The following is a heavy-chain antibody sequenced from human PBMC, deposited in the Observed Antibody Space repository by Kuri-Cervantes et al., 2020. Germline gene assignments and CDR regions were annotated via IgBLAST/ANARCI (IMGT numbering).Heavy chain of an antibody. J-gene: IGHJ6*02. CDR2: IYSGGST. Sequence: ESLKISCAASGFTVSSNYMSWVRQAPGKGLEWVSVIYSGGSTYYADSVKGRFTISRDNSKNTLYLQMNSLRAEDTAVYYCARGSDSSSWYWGTGYYYYYGMDVWGQGTTVTVSS. V-gene: IGHV3-66*01. CDR1: GFTVSSNY. CDR3: ARGSDSSSWYWGTGYYYYYGMDV. D-gene: IGHD6-13*01.